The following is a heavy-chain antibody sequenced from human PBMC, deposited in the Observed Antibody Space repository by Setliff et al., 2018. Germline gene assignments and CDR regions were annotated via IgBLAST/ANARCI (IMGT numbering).Heavy chain of an antibody. J-gene: IGHJ4*02. CDR2: IRHDGSEK. Sequence: GSLRLSCVVSGFTFSSYWMTWVRQAPGKGLEWVANIRHDGSEKYYLESVKGRFTISRDNAKNSLYLQMNSLRVDDTAVYYCARDSHHSGSFPLFWGQGTQVAVSS. CDR1: GFTFSSYW. D-gene: IGHD1-26*01. CDR3: ARDSHHSGSFPLF. V-gene: IGHV3-7*03.